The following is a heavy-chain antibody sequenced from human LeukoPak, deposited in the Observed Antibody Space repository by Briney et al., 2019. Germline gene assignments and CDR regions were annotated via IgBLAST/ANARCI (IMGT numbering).Heavy chain of an antibody. CDR3: ATDLPRRGLLPPTPIFDY. V-gene: IGHV1-24*01. J-gene: IGHJ4*02. Sequence: ASVKVSCKVSGYTLTELSMHWVRQAPGKGLEWMGGFDPEDGETIYAQKFQGRVTMTEDTSTDTAYMELSSLRSEDTAVYYCATDLPRRGLLPPTPIFDYWGQGTLVTVSP. D-gene: IGHD2-21*01. CDR2: FDPEDGET. CDR1: GYTLTELS.